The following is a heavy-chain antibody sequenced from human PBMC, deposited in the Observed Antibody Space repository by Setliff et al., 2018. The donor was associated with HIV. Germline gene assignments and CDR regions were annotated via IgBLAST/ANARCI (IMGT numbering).Heavy chain of an antibody. CDR1: GYSFRSYW. V-gene: IGHV5-51*01. Sequence: GESLKISCEGFGYSFRSYWIGWVRQMPGKGLEWMGIIYPGDSDTRYSPSFQGQVTISADKSISTAYLQWSSLKASDTAMYYCARHVVVVVAGEYYMDVWGKGTTVTVS. CDR2: IYPGDSDT. CDR3: ARHVVVVVAGEYYMDV. J-gene: IGHJ6*03. D-gene: IGHD2-15*01.